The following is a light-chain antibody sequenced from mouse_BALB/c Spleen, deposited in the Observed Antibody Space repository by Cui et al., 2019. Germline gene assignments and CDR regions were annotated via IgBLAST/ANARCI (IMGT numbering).Light chain of an antibody. CDR1: ENVGTY. Sequence: IVMTQSPKSMSMSVGERVTLSFKASENVGTYVSWYQQKPEQSPKLLIYGASNRYTGVPDRFTGSGSATDFTLTISSVQAEDLADYHCGQSYSYPLTFGAGTKLELK. J-gene: IGKJ5*01. CDR2: GAS. V-gene: IGKV6-20*01. CDR3: GQSYSYPLT.